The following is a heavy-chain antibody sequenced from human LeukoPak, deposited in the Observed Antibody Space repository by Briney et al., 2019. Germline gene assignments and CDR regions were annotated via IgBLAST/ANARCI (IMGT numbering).Heavy chain of an antibody. CDR2: MNPNSGNT. V-gene: IGHV1-8*01. Sequence: ASVKVSCKASGYTFTSYDINWVRQATGQGLEWMGWMNPNSGNTGCAQKFQGRVTMTRNTSISTAYMELSSLRSEDTAVYYCARGILHYYGSGSYHSPWGQGTLVTVSS. CDR3: ARGILHYYGSGSYHSP. CDR1: GYTFTSYD. J-gene: IGHJ5*02. D-gene: IGHD3-10*01.